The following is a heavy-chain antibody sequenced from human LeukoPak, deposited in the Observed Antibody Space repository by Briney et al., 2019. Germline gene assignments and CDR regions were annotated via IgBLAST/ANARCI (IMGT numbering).Heavy chain of an antibody. V-gene: IGHV1-2*04. D-gene: IGHD3-10*01. Sequence: GASVKVSCKASGYTFIGYYIHWVRQAPGQGLEWMGWINPNSGVTNCAQKFQAWVTMTRDTSISTAYMELSRLRSDDTAVYYCARVSLIYGSGSYYQSPLTYWGQGALVTVSS. J-gene: IGHJ4*02. CDR1: GYTFIGYY. CDR2: INPNSGVT. CDR3: ARVSLIYGSGSYYQSPLTY.